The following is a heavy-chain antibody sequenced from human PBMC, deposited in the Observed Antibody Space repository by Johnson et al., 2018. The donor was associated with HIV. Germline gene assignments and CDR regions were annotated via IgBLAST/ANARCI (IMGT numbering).Heavy chain of an antibody. CDR2: IGTAGDT. J-gene: IGHJ3*01. CDR1: GFTFSSYD. CDR3: ATDRGGSDDAFHV. V-gene: IGHV3-13*01. Sequence: VQLVESGGGVVRPGGSLRLSCAASGFTFSSYDMHWVRQATGKGLEWVSAIGTAGDTYYPGSVKGRLTISRDYSKNTLYLQMNSLRGEDTAVYYCATDRGGSDDAFHVWGQGTMVTVSS. D-gene: IGHD3-16*01.